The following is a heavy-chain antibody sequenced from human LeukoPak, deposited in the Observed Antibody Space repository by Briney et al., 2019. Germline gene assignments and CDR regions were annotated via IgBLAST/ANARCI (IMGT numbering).Heavy chain of an antibody. CDR2: INPNSGGT. CDR1: GYTFTGYY. V-gene: IGHV1-2*02. D-gene: IGHD5-24*01. J-gene: IGHJ4*02. CDR3: ANSRDGYNSELDY. Sequence: ASVKVSCKASGYTFTGYYIHWVRQAPGQGLEWMGWINPNSGGTNYAQKFQGRVTMTTDTSISTAYLELSRLRSDDTAVYYCANSRDGYNSELDYWGQGTLVSVSS.